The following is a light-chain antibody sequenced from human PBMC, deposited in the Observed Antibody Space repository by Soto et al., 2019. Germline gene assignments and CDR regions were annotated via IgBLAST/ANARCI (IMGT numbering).Light chain of an antibody. CDR1: SSDVVGYNY. Sequence: QSALTQPASVSGSPGQSITISCTGTSSDVVGYNYVSWYQQHPGKAPKLMIYDVSNRPSGVSNRFSGSKSGNTASLTISGLQAEDEADYCCSSYTSSSTRAVFGGGTKVTVL. CDR2: DVS. J-gene: IGLJ2*01. CDR3: SSYTSSSTRAV. V-gene: IGLV2-14*01.